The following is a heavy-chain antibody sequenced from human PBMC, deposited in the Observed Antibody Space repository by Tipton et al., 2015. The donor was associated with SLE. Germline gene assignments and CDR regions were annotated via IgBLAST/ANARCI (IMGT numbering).Heavy chain of an antibody. CDR2: VSGSGGST. J-gene: IGHJ1*01. D-gene: IGHD1-26*01. CDR1: GFTFSSYA. V-gene: IGHV3-23*01. CDR3: AKDKGLGVVGRAEYFQH. Sequence: SLSLSCAASGFTFSSYAMSWVCQAPGKGLEWVSAVSGSGGSTYYADSVKGRFTISRDHAKNSLYLQMNSLRAEDTALYYCAKDKGLGVVGRAEYFQHWGQGTLVTVSS.